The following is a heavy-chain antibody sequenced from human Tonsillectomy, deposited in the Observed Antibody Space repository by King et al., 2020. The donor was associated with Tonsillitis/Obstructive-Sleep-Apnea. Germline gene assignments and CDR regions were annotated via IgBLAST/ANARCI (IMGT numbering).Heavy chain of an antibody. CDR2: ISTSARVI. D-gene: IGHD4-17*01. V-gene: IGHV3-11*01. CDR1: GFTFSDYY. Sequence: VQLVESGGGVVKPGGSLRLSCAASGFTFSDYYMSWIRQAPGKGLEWVSYISTSARVIYYADSVKGRFTISRDNAKNSLYLQMNSLRADDTAVYNCAGEGQRQLLGDAFDIWGRGTMVTVSS. J-gene: IGHJ3*02. CDR3: AGEGQRQLLGDAFDI.